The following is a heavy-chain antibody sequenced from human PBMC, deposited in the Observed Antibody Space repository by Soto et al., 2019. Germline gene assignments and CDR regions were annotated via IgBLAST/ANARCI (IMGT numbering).Heavy chain of an antibody. V-gene: IGHV1-69*12. CDR2: IIPIFGTA. J-gene: IGHJ6*04. D-gene: IGHD2-21*02. CDR1: GGTFSSYA. Sequence: QVQLVQSGAEVKKPGSSVKVSCKASGGTFSSYAISWVRQAPGQGLEWMGGIIPIFGTANYAQKFQGRGTITADESTSTAYMELSSLRSEDTAVYYCASSVVTPIPYYYGMDVWGKGTTVTVSS. CDR3: ASSVVTPIPYYYGMDV.